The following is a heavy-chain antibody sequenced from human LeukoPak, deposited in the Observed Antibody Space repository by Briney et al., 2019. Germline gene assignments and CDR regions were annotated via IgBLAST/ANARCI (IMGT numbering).Heavy chain of an antibody. J-gene: IGHJ4*02. V-gene: IGHV3-23*01. D-gene: IGHD4-17*01. Sequence: AGGSLRLSCAASGFTFSSYAMSWVRQAPGKGLEWVSAISGSGGSTYYADSVKGRFTISRDNSKNTLYLQMNSLRAEDTAVYYCAKGGDYGYYFDYWGQGTLVTVSS. CDR2: ISGSGGST. CDR3: AKGGDYGYYFDY. CDR1: GFTFSSYA.